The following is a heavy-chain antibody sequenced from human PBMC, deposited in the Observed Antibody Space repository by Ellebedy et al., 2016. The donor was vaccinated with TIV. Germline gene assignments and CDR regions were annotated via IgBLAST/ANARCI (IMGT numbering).Heavy chain of an antibody. Sequence: GGSLRLXXAAPGFIFRTGFTFRSYAFHWVRQAPGKGLEWVAVMSSDGSDEYYAGSVKGRFTISRDNSNNTLYLQMNSLRGEDTATYYCATEFTSSGGGYWGQGTLVTVSS. CDR1: GFIFRTGFTFRSYA. CDR2: MSSDGSDE. V-gene: IGHV3-30-3*01. D-gene: IGHD2-2*01. CDR3: ATEFTSSGGGY. J-gene: IGHJ4*02.